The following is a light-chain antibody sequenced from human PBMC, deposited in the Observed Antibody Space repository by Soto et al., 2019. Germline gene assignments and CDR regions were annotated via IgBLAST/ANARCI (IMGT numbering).Light chain of an antibody. V-gene: IGKV3-15*01. CDR1: QSAHNN. CDR2: LTS. J-gene: IGKJ4*01. Sequence: EIVMTQSPATLSVSPGERATLSCRASQSAHNNLAWYQQKPGQAPRLLIYLTSTRATGVPARFSGSGSGTDLSLTSSSLQSEDVAFYYRQQSQWWPLTFGGGAKVEIK. CDR3: QQSQWWPLT.